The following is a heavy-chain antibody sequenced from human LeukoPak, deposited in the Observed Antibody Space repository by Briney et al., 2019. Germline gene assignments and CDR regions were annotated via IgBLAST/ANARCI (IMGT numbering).Heavy chain of an antibody. J-gene: IGHJ4*02. CDR1: GGTFSGYA. Sequence: SVKVSCKASGGTFSGYAISWVRQAPGQGLEWMGGIIPIFGTANYAQKFQGRVTITADESTSTAYMELSSLRSEDTAVYYCARYCSSTSCYGSSFDYWGQGTLVTVSS. D-gene: IGHD2-2*01. CDR2: IIPIFGTA. V-gene: IGHV1-69*01. CDR3: ARYCSSTSCYGSSFDY.